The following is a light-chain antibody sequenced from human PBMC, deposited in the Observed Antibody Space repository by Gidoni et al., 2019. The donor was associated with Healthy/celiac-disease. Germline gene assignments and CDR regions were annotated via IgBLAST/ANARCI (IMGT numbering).Light chain of an antibody. CDR3: QSYDSSKPWV. CDR1: SGSIASNY. J-gene: IGLJ3*02. Sequence: NFMLTQPHSVSESPGKTVTISCTRSSGSIASNYVQWYQQRPGSAPTTMIYEDNQRPSGVPDRFSGSIDSSSNSASLTISGLKTEDEADYYCQSYDSSKPWVFGGGTKLTVL. V-gene: IGLV6-57*04. CDR2: EDN.